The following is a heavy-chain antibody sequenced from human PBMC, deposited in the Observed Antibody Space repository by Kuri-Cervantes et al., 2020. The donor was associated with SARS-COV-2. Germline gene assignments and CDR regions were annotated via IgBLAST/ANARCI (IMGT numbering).Heavy chain of an antibody. J-gene: IGHJ6*02. D-gene: IGHD6-19*01. CDR1: GGSISSSSYY. CDR3: ARDPGQWLRSDYYYYHGMDV. Sequence: SETLSLTCTVSGGSISSSSYYWGWIRQPPGKGLEWIGSIYYSGSTYYNPSLKSRVTISVDTSKNQFSLKLSSVTAADTAVYYCARDPGQWLRSDYYYYHGMDVWGQGTTVTVSS. CDR2: IYYSGST. V-gene: IGHV4-39*07.